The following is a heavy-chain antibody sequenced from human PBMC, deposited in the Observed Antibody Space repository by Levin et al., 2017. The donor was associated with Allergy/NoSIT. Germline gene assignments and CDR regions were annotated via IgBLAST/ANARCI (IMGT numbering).Heavy chain of an antibody. CDR2: IYPGDSDT. CDR1: GYSFTSYW. D-gene: IGHD5-12*01. J-gene: IGHJ4*02. V-gene: IGHV5-51*01. Sequence: AASVKVSCKGSGYSFTSYWIGWVRQMPGKGLEWMGIIYPGDSDTRYSPSFQGQVTISADKSISTAYLQWSSLKASDTAMYYCARHGASVATPYFDYWGQGTLVTVSS. CDR3: ARHGASVATPYFDY.